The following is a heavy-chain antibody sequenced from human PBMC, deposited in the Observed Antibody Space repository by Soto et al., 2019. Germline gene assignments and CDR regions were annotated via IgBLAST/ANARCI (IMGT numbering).Heavy chain of an antibody. CDR2: INPDSGGT. Sequence: QVQLAQSGAEVKRPGASVKVSCKASGYTFSGYYIHWVRQAPGQGLEWMGWINPDSGGTNYAQNFQGWVTITRDTSITTAYMELTRLKSDDTAVYYCARGRRGLAGVGMRDWFDPWGQGTLVTVSS. CDR3: ARGRRGLAGVGMRDWFDP. V-gene: IGHV1-2*04. D-gene: IGHD6-13*01. CDR1: GYTFSGYY. J-gene: IGHJ5*02.